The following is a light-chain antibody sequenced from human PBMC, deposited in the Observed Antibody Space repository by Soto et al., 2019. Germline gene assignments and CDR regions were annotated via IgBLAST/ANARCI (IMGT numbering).Light chain of an antibody. CDR2: DVS. CDR1: SSDVGGYNY. J-gene: IGLJ2*01. V-gene: IGLV2-14*01. CDR3: SSYTSSSTYVV. Sequence: QSALTQPASVSGSPGQSITISCTGTSSDVGGYNYVSWYQQHPGKAPKLIIYDVSNRPSGVSNRFSGSKSGNTASLTISGLQAEDEADYYCSSYTSSSTYVVFGGGTKLPVL.